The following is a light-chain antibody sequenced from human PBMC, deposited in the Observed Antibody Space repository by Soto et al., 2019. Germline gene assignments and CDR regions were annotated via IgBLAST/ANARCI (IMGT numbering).Light chain of an antibody. V-gene: IGKV1-5*01. J-gene: IGKJ1*01. CDR2: DAS. CDR3: QQYHDYPT. CDR1: QSTSNW. Sequence: DIQMTQSPSTLSASVGARIPITCRASQSTSNWLAWYQQKPGKAPNLLIYDASTLQSGVPSRFSGRGSGTEFTLTISSLQPDDFATYYCQQYHDYPTFGQGTKVDIK.